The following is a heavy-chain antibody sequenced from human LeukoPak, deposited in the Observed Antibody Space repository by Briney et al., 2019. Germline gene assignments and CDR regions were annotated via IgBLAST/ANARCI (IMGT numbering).Heavy chain of an antibody. Sequence: ASVKVSCKASGYTFTGYYMHWVRRAPGQGLEWMGWINPNSGGTNYAQKFQGRVTMTRDTSISTAYMELSRLRSDDTAVYYCARDRGYCSSTSCYSDWFDPWGQGTLVTVSS. CDR2: INPNSGGT. V-gene: IGHV1-2*02. D-gene: IGHD2-2*01. CDR3: ARDRGYCSSTSCYSDWFDP. CDR1: GYTFTGYY. J-gene: IGHJ5*02.